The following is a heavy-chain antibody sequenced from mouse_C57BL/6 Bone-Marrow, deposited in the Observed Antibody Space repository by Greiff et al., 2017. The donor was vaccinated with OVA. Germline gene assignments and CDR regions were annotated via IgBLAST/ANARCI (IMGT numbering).Heavy chain of an antibody. Sequence: QVQLQQSGAELVKPGASVKISCKASGYAFSSYWMNWVKQRPGKGLEWIGQIYPGDGDTNYNGKFKGKATLTADKYSSSAYMQLRSLTSEDSAVYFCARERTGSFAYWGQGTLVTVSA. D-gene: IGHD4-1*01. V-gene: IGHV1-80*01. CDR1: GYAFSSYW. J-gene: IGHJ3*01. CDR2: IYPGDGDT. CDR3: ARERTGSFAY.